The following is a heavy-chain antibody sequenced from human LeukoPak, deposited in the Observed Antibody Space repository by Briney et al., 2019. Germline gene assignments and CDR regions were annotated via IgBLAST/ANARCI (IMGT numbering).Heavy chain of an antibody. D-gene: IGHD5-12*01. Sequence: GGSLRLSCAASGFTFSNFGMHWVRQTPGKGLEWVAFIRYDGSNEYFADSVKGRFTISRDNSKNTLYLQMNTLRAEDTAVYYCARSRAAYESGLGYWGQGTLVTVSS. V-gene: IGHV3-30*02. CDR3: ARSRAAYESGLGY. CDR1: GFTFSNFG. CDR2: IRYDGSNE. J-gene: IGHJ4*02.